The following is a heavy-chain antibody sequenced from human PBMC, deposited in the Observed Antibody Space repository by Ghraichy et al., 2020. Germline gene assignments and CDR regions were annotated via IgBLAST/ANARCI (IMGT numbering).Heavy chain of an antibody. V-gene: IGHV3-15*01. CDR2: IKSRGSGESP. Sequence: GGSLRLSCAASGFTFIPAWMNWVRQAPGKGLEWVGRIKSRGSGESPEYAATVKGRFTISRDDSKNTLYLQMNSLKIEDTAVYFCAAVVGGSPAAPFIDYWGQGPLVAVSS. J-gene: IGHJ4*02. CDR3: AAVVGGSPAAPFIDY. CDR1: GFTFIPAW. D-gene: IGHD2-2*01.